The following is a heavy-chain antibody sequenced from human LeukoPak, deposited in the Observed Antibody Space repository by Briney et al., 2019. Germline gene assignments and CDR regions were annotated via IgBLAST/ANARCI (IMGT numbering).Heavy chain of an antibody. D-gene: IGHD1-26*01. CDR3: ARVRVGATAKGHYFDY. CDR2: ISSNGGNI. J-gene: IGHJ4*02. Sequence: GGSLRLSCAASGFTFSSYAMHWVRQAPGKGLEYVSVISSNGGNIYYANSVKGRFTISRDNSKNTLHLQVGSLRAEDMAVYYCARVRVGATAKGHYFDYWGQGTLVTVSS. CDR1: GFTFSSYA. V-gene: IGHV3-64*01.